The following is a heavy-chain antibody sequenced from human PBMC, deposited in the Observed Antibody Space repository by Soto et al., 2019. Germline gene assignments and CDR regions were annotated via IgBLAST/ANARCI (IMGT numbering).Heavy chain of an antibody. J-gene: IGHJ4*02. CDR3: ASTRDYFDY. D-gene: IGHD1-1*01. CDR1: GGSISTGGYY. V-gene: IGHV4-31*03. Sequence: TLYLTCTGSGGSISTGGYYWSWIRQHPGKGLEWIGYIYYSGSSSYNLSLKGRLTISVDTSKNQFSLKLSSVTAADTAVYYCASTRDYFDYWGQGILVTVSS. CDR2: IYYSGSS.